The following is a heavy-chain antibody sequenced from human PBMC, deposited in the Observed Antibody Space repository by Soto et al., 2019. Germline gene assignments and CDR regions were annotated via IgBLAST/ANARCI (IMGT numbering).Heavy chain of an antibody. CDR2: ISSTTNYI. V-gene: IGHV3-21*01. Sequence: PGGSLRLSCAASGFTFTRYSMNWVRQAPGKGLEWVSSISSTTNYIYYADSMKGRFTVSRDNAKNSVYLEMNSLSAADTAVYYCARESEDLTSNFDYWGQGTLVTVS. J-gene: IGHJ4*02. CDR3: ARESEDLTSNFDY. CDR1: GFTFTRYS.